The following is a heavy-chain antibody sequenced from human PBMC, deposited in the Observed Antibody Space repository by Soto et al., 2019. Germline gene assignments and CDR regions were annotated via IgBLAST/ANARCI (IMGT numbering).Heavy chain of an antibody. J-gene: IGHJ4*02. Sequence: QVQLVESGGGVVQPGRSLRLSCATFGFTFSGYGMNWVRQAPGKGLEWVAITWFDESKRYYADSVKGRFTIFKDNSKSTLYLQMNSLRVEDTATYYCATVMGACSGGTCYLESWGQGTLVTVSS. CDR3: ATVMGACSGGTCYLES. V-gene: IGHV3-33*01. CDR2: TWFDESKR. D-gene: IGHD2-15*01. CDR1: GFTFSGYG.